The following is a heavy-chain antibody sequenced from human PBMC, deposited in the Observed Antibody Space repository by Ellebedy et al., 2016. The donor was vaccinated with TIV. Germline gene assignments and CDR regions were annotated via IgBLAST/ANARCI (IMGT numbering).Heavy chain of an antibody. CDR3: ARLADLWFGEIFD. CDR2: ITDSSRT. CDR1: GFTFSYFP. Sequence: GESLKISCAASGFTFSYFPMHWVRQAPGKGLEWVSSITDSSRTFYRDSVKGRFTISRDNAKHSLYLEMSSLRVEDTAVYYCARLADLWFGEIFDWGQGTLVTVSS. D-gene: IGHD3-10*01. J-gene: IGHJ4*02. V-gene: IGHV3-69-1*01.